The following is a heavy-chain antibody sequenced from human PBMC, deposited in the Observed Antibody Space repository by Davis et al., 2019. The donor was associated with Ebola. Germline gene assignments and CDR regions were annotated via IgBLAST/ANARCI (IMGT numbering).Heavy chain of an antibody. Sequence: GESLKISCAASGISFSNYGMFWVRQAPGKVMEWVAVISPNGSDKNYADPVKGRFTISRDNSKNTLDLQMISLRPEDRAVYYCVKTRSNWWNDALEIWGRGTMVIVSS. CDR1: GISFSNYG. J-gene: IGHJ3*02. CDR2: ISPNGSDK. CDR3: VKTRSNWWNDALEI. D-gene: IGHD2-15*01. V-gene: IGHV3-30*18.